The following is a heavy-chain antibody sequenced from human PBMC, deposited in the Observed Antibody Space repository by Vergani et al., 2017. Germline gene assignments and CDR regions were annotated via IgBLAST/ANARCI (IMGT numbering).Heavy chain of an antibody. CDR2: ISYDGSNK. CDR1: GFTFSSYA. D-gene: IGHD1-26*01. Sequence: QVQLVESGGGVVQPGRSLRLSCAASGFTFSSYAMHWVRQAPGKGLEWVAVISYDGSNKYYADSVKGRFTISRDNSKNTLYLQMNSLRAEDTAVYYCARVSGSYSPAEYFQHWGQGTLVTVSS. V-gene: IGHV3-30*01. J-gene: IGHJ1*01. CDR3: ARVSGSYSPAEYFQH.